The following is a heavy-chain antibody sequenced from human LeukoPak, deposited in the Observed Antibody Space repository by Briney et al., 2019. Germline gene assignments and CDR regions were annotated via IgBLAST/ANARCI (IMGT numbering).Heavy chain of an antibody. CDR1: GFTFSSYS. D-gene: IGHD5-24*01. J-gene: IGHJ4*02. CDR3: AKPMDGYKGVAFDY. Sequence: PGGSLRLSCAASGFTFSSYSMSWVRQAPGKGLEWVSAISGSGGSTYYADSVKGRFTISRDNSKNTLYLQMNSLRAEDTAVYYCAKPMDGYKGVAFDYWGQGTLVTVSS. CDR2: ISGSGGST. V-gene: IGHV3-23*01.